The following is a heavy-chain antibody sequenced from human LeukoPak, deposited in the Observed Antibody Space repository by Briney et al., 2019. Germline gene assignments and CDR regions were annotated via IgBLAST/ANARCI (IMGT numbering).Heavy chain of an antibody. Sequence: GGSLMLSCAASGFTFSSYWMHWVRQAPGKGLVWVSRLNGDGSTTGYADSVKGRFTISRDNAKNTLYLQMTSLRAEDTAVYYCASSPRSHFDYWGQGTLVTVSS. J-gene: IGHJ4*02. CDR2: LNGDGSTT. CDR1: GFTFSSYW. CDR3: ASSPRSHFDY. V-gene: IGHV3-74*01. D-gene: IGHD2-15*01.